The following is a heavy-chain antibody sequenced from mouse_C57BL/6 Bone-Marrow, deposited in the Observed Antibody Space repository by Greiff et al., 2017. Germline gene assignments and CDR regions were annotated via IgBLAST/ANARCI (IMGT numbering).Heavy chain of an antibody. D-gene: IGHD1-1*01. CDR1: GYSITSGYY. Sequence: VQLKESGPGLVKPSQSLSLTCSVTGYSITSGYYWNWIRQFPGNKLEWMGYISYDGSNNYNPSLKNRISITRDTSKNQFFLKLNSVTTEDTATYYCAREGPYYYGSSYWYFDVWGTGTTVTVSS. CDR3: AREGPYYYGSSYWYFDV. J-gene: IGHJ1*03. V-gene: IGHV3-6*01. CDR2: ISYDGSN.